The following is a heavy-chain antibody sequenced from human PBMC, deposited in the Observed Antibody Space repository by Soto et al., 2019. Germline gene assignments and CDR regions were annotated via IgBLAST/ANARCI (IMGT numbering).Heavy chain of an antibody. J-gene: IGHJ4*02. Sequence: EVQLVESGGGLVKPGGSLRLSCAASAFTFSSYSMNWVRQAPGKGLEWVSSISSSSSYIYYADSVKGRFTISRDNAKNSLYLQMNSLRAEDTAVYYCARSGVNSLDYWGQGTLVTVSS. CDR2: ISSSSSYI. CDR3: ARSGVNSLDY. D-gene: IGHD3-10*01. V-gene: IGHV3-21*01. CDR1: AFTFSSYS.